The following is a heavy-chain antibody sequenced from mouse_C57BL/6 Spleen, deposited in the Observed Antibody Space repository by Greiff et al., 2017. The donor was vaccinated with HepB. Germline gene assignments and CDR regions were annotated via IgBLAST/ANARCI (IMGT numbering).Heavy chain of an antibody. J-gene: IGHJ2*01. D-gene: IGHD2-3*01. CDR2: IDPSDSYT. V-gene: IGHV1-69*01. Sequence: QVQLQQPGAELVMPGASVKLSCKASGYTFTSYWMHWVKQRPGQGLEWIGEIDPSDSYTNYNQKFKGKSTLIVGKSSSTAYMQLSSLTSEDSAVYYCARGWSPYYFDYWGQGTTLTVAS. CDR1: GYTFTSYW. CDR3: ARGWSPYYFDY.